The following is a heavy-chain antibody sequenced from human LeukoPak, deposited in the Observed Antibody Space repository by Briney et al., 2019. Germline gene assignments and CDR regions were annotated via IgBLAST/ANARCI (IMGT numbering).Heavy chain of an antibody. V-gene: IGHV4-59*01. CDR1: GGSISSYY. D-gene: IGHD3-9*01. CDR2: IYYSGST. CDR3: AREWSDDWLLCSGWFDP. Sequence: SETLSLTCTVSGGSISSYYWSWIRQPPGKGLEWIGYIYYSGSTNYNPSLKSRVTISVDTSKNQFSLKLSSVTAADTAVYYCAREWSDDWLLCSGWFDPWGQGTLVTVSS. J-gene: IGHJ5*02.